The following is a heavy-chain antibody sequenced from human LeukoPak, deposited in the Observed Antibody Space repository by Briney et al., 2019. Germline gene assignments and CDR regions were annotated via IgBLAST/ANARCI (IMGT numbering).Heavy chain of an antibody. CDR3: ARHAIAAAGVGWFDP. D-gene: IGHD6-13*01. CDR2: IYYSGST. J-gene: IGHJ5*02. V-gene: IGHV4-61*08. CDR1: GGSISSGGYY. Sequence: SQTLSLTCTVSGGSISSGGYYWSWIRQPPGKGLEWIGYIYYSGSTNYNPSLKSRVTISVDTSKNQFSLKLSSVTAADTAVYYCARHAIAAAGVGWFDPWGQGTLVTVSS.